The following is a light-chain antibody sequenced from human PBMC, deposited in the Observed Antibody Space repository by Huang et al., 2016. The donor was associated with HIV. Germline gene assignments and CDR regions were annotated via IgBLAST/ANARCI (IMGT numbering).Light chain of an antibody. J-gene: IGKJ1*01. Sequence: DIVMTQTPLSSPVTLGQPASISCRSSQNLVHSYGNTYLSWLHQRPGQPPRVLMHKISNRFSGVPDRFSGSGAGTNFTLKISRVEAEDVGVYYCMQGTEFPRTFGQGTKVEIK. V-gene: IGKV2-24*01. CDR1: QNLVHSYGNTY. CDR2: KIS. CDR3: MQGTEFPRT.